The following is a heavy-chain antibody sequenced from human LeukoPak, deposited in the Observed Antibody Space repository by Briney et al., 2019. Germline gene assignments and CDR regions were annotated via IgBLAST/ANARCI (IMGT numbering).Heavy chain of an antibody. CDR1: GGSISSYY. CDR3: AREVPMKYFDY. Sequence: ASETLSLTCTVSGGSISSYYWSWIRQPPGKGLEWIGYIYYSGSTNYNPSLKSRVTISVDTSKNQFSLKLSSVTAADTAVYYCAREVPMKYFDYWGQGTLVTVSS. D-gene: IGHD3-10*01. CDR2: IYYSGST. V-gene: IGHV4-59*01. J-gene: IGHJ4*02.